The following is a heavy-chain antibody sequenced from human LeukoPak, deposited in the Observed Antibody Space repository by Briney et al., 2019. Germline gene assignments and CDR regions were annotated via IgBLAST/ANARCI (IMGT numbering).Heavy chain of an antibody. V-gene: IGHV3-21*01. CDR2: ISSSSSYI. CDR3: ARFALKTPPTD. CDR1: GFTFSSYS. Sequence: PGGSLRLSCAASGFTFSSYSMNWVRQAPGKGLEWVSSISSSSSYIYYADSVRGRFTISRDNAKNSLYLQMNSLRAEDTAVYYCARFALKTPPTDWGQGTLVTVSS. J-gene: IGHJ4*02.